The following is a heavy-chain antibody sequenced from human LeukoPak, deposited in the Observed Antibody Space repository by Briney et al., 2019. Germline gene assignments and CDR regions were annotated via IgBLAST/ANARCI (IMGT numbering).Heavy chain of an antibody. V-gene: IGHV1-2*06. CDR1: GYTFTGYY. Sequence: ASVKVSCKASGYTFTGYYMHWVRQAPGQGLEWMGRINPNSGGTNYAQKFQGRVTMTRDTSISTAYMELSRLRSDDTAAYYCAREGKYCSSTSCYKYYYYYGMDVWGQGTTVTVSS. J-gene: IGHJ6*02. CDR3: AREGKYCSSTSCYKYYYYYGMDV. D-gene: IGHD2-2*01. CDR2: INPNSGGT.